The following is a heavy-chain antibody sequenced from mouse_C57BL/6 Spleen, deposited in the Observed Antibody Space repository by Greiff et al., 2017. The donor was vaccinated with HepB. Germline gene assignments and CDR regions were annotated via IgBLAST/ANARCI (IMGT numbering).Heavy chain of an antibody. D-gene: IGHD1-1*01. CDR3: ARGRIYYYGSSYFDY. Sequence: ESGPGLVKPSQSLSLTCSVTGYSITSGYYWNWIRQFPGNKLEWMGYISYDGSNNYNPSLKNRISITRDTSKNQFFLKLNSVTTEDTATYYCARGRIYYYGSSYFDYWGQGTTLTVSS. J-gene: IGHJ2*01. CDR2: ISYDGSN. V-gene: IGHV3-6*01. CDR1: GYSITSGYY.